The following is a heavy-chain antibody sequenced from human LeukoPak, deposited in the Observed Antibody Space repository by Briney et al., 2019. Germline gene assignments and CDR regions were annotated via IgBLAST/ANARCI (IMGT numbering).Heavy chain of an antibody. D-gene: IGHD2-2*01. CDR2: ISGSGGST. V-gene: IGHV3-23*01. J-gene: IGHJ4*02. CDR3: AKDSRSWTSVGWPLPT. CDR1: GFTFSSYA. Sequence: GGSLRLSCAASGFTFSSYAMSWVRQAPGKGLEWVSAISGSGGSTYYADSVKGRFTISRDNSKNTLYLQMNSLRAEDTAVYYCAKDSRSWTSVGWPLPTWGQGTLVTVSS.